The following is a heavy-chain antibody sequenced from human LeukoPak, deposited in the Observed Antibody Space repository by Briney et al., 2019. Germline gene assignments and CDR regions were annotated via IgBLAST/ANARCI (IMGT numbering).Heavy chain of an antibody. CDR1: GGSISSYY. J-gene: IGHJ6*02. CDR3: ARDLGYSYGWSWGGTYYYGMDV. CDR2: IYYSGST. D-gene: IGHD5-18*01. Sequence: SETLSLTCTVSGGSISSYYWSWIRQPPGQGLEWIGYIYYSGSTNYNPSLKSRVTISVDTSKNQFSLKLSSVTAADTAVYYCARDLGYSYGWSWGGTYYYGMDVWGQGTTVTVSS. V-gene: IGHV4-59*01.